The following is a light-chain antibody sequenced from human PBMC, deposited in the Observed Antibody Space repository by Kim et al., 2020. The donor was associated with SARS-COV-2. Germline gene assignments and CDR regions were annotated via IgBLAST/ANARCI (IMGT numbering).Light chain of an antibody. Sequence: GQSVTSDCTGNSGDVGGYIYDGGYHHHPGEAPKIMIYDDARRPTGVSNRFSGSKSGNTASLTISGLQAEEEANYYCDTYTSSTTWVFGGGTQLTVL. CDR2: DDA. V-gene: IGLV2-14*03. CDR3: DTYTSSTTWV. CDR1: SGDVGGYIY. J-gene: IGLJ3*02.